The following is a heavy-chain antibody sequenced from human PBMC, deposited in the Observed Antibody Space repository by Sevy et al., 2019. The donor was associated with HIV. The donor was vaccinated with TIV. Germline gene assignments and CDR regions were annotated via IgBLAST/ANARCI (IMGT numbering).Heavy chain of an antibody. CDR2: IGSGGDA. D-gene: IGHD5-12*01. CDR1: GFTFSSYD. Sequence: GGSLRLSCGASGFTFSSYDMHWVRQAAGKGLEWVSGIGSGGDAYYPGSVKGRFTISRENAKNSLYLQRNSLRAGDTAVYYCARSGGYSDYGMDVWGQGTTVTVSS. J-gene: IGHJ6*02. V-gene: IGHV3-13*01. CDR3: ARSGGYSDYGMDV.